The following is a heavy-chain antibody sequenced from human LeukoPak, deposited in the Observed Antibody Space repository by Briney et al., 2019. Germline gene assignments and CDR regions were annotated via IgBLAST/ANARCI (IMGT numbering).Heavy chain of an antibody. CDR3: ARVTYYYDSSGYSPYYFDY. V-gene: IGHV4-31*03. Sequence: SETLSLTCTVSGGSISSGGYYWSWIRQHPGKGLEWIGYIYYSGSTYYNPSLKSRVTISVDTSKNQFSLKLSSVTAADTAVYYCARVTYYYDSSGYSPYYFDYWGQGTLVTVSS. D-gene: IGHD3-22*01. J-gene: IGHJ4*02. CDR2: IYYSGST. CDR1: GGSISSGGYY.